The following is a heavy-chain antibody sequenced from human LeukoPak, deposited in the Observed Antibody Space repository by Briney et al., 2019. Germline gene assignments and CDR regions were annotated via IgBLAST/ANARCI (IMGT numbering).Heavy chain of an antibody. V-gene: IGHV3-21*01. CDR1: GFSFSSYW. J-gene: IGHJ4*02. D-gene: IGHD2-15*01. CDR3: ARDEDIVVVVAAPTGFDY. CDR2: ISSSSSYI. Sequence: PGGSLRLSCEASGFSFSSYWMNWVRQAPGKGLEWVSSISSSSSYIYYADSVKGRFTISRDNAKNSLYLQMNSLRAEDTAVYYCARDEDIVVVVAAPTGFDYWGQGTLVTVSS.